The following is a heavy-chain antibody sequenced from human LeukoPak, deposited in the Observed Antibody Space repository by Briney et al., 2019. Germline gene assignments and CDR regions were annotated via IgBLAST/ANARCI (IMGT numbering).Heavy chain of an antibody. CDR3: ARGEAASTYYYYYHMDV. CDR2: INPNSGGT. J-gene: IGHJ6*03. V-gene: IGHV1-2*02. CDR1: GYTFTGYY. Sequence: ASVKVSCKASGYTFTGYYMHWVRQAPGQGLEWMGWINPNSGGTNYAQKFQGRVTMTRDTSISTAYMELSRLRSDDTAVYYCARGEAASTYYYYYHMDVWGKGTTVTVSS. D-gene: IGHD6-13*01.